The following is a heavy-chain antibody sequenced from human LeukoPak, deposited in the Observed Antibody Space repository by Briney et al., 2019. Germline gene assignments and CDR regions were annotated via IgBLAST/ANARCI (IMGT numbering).Heavy chain of an antibody. CDR2: IRSKANSYAT. J-gene: IGHJ4*02. CDR1: GFTFSGSA. D-gene: IGHD1-26*01. V-gene: IGHV3-73*01. Sequence: GGSLRLSCAVSGFTFSGSAMHWVRQASGKGLEWVGRIRSKANSYATAYAASVKGRFTISRDDSKNTAYLQMNSLKTEDTAVYYCARDLSGSYHTPFGYWGQGTLVTVSS. CDR3: ARDLSGSYHTPFGY.